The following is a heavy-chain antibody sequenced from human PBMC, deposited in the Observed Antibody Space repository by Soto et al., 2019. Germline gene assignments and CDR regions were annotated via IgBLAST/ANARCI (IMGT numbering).Heavy chain of an antibody. CDR1: GGTFSSYT. CDR2: IIPILGIA. CDR3: AGHMITFGGVVD. Sequence: QVQLVQSGAEVKKPGSSVKVSCKASGGTFSSYTISWVRQAPGQGLEWMGRIIPILGIANYAQKFQGRVTVTADKSTSTAYMELSSLRSEDTAVYSCAGHMITFGGVVDWGQGTLVTVSS. D-gene: IGHD3-16*02. V-gene: IGHV1-69*02. J-gene: IGHJ4*02.